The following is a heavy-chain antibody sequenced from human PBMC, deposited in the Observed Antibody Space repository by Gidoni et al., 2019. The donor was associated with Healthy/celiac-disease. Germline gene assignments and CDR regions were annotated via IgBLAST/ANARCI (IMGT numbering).Heavy chain of an antibody. Sequence: QVQLVQSGAEVKKPGASVKVSCKASGYTFTGYYMHWVRQAPGQGLEWMGWINPNSGGTNYAQKFQGRVTMTRDTSISTAYMELSRLRSDDTAVYYCARGPIAAAGTRTLTRNNWFDPWGQGTLVTVSS. D-gene: IGHD6-13*01. CDR1: GYTFTGYY. V-gene: IGHV1-2*02. J-gene: IGHJ5*02. CDR2: INPNSGGT. CDR3: ARGPIAAAGTRTLTRNNWFDP.